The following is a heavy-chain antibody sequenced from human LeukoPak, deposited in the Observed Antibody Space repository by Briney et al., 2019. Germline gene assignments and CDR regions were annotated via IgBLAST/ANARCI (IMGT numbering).Heavy chain of an antibody. J-gene: IGHJ3*02. CDR2: ISGSGGST. V-gene: IGHV3-23*01. D-gene: IGHD5-18*01. Sequence: GGSLRLSCAASGFTFSSYAMSWVRQAPGKGLEWVPAISGSGGSTYYADSVKGRFTISRDNSKNTLYLQMNSLRAEDTAVYYCANTAMVSDTISRDAFDIWGQGTMVTVSS. CDR3: ANTAMVSDTISRDAFDI. CDR1: GFTFSSYA.